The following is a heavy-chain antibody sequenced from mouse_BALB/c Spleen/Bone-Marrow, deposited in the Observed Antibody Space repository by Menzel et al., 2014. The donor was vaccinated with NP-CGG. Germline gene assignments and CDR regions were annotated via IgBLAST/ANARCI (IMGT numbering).Heavy chain of an antibody. D-gene: IGHD2-1*01. CDR2: INPSTGYT. CDR1: GYTFTSYW. Sequence: VKLVESGAELAKPGASVKMSCKASGYTFTSYWMHWVKQRPGQGLEWIGYINPSTGYTDYNQKFNDKATLTADKSSSTAYMQLSSQTSKDSAVYYCARGNPLYAMDYWGQGTSGTVSS. J-gene: IGHJ4*01. V-gene: IGHV1-7*01. CDR3: ARGNPLYAMDY.